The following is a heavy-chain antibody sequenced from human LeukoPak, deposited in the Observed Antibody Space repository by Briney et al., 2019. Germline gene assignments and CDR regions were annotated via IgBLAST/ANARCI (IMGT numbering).Heavy chain of an antibody. Sequence: SETLSLTCTVSGRSISIINYYWGWLRQPPGKGLEGIVSMYDSGSTYYNPSLESRVTISVATSKNQFSLTLISLPAASSPVYYCARGFGELLIYYYSMDVWGKGTTVTVS. CDR2: MYDSGST. V-gene: IGHV4-39*01. CDR1: GRSISIINYY. CDR3: ARGFGELLIYYYSMDV. D-gene: IGHD3-10*01. J-gene: IGHJ6*03.